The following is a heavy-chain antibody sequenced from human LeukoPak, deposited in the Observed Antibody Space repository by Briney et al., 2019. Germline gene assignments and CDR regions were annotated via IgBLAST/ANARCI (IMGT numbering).Heavy chain of an antibody. CDR1: GFTFSSYA. J-gene: IGHJ4*02. CDR2: ISYDGSNK. Sequence: GGSLRLSCAASGFTFSSYAMHWVRQAPGKGLEWVAIISYDGSNKYYADSVKGRFTISRDNSKNTLYLQMNSLRAEDTAVYYCARPEFGYSHGFALDLDYWGQGTLVTVSS. D-gene: IGHD5-18*01. CDR3: ARPEFGYSHGFALDLDY. V-gene: IGHV3-30*04.